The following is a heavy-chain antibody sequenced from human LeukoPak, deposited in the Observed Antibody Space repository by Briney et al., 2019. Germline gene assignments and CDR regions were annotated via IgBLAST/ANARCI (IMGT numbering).Heavy chain of an antibody. Sequence: SETLSLTCAVYGGSFSSYYWSWIRQPAGKGLEWIGRIYTSGSTNYNPSLKSRVTISVDTSKNQFSLKLSSVTAADTAVYYCARMGVAGYYYMDVWGKGTTVTVSS. D-gene: IGHD6-19*01. CDR3: ARMGVAGYYYMDV. CDR2: IYTSGST. J-gene: IGHJ6*03. CDR1: GGSFSSYY. V-gene: IGHV4-59*10.